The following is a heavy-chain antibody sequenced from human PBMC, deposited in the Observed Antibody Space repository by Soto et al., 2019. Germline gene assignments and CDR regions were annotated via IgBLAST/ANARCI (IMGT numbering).Heavy chain of an antibody. Sequence: EVQLVESGGGLVQPGGSLRLSCAASGFTFSNYGMNWARQAPGRGLEWVTHINAPGETKSYSDSVKGRFTVSSDDAKNSLYLQMSSLRADDPAIYYCARDPEGINDFDYWGQGTLVTVSS. CDR1: GFTFSNYG. V-gene: IGHV3-48*04. CDR2: INAPGETK. J-gene: IGHJ4*02. CDR3: ARDPEGINDFDY. D-gene: IGHD2-21*01.